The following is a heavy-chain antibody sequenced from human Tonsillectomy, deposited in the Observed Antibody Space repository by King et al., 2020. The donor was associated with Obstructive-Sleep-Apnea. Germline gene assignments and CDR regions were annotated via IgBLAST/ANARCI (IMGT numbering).Heavy chain of an antibody. CDR1: GFTFSSYT. CDR3: ARDARYSSSWSDY. J-gene: IGHJ4*02. Sequence: VQLVESGGGVVQPGRSLRLSCAASGFTFSSYTMHWVRQAPGKGLEWVAVISSDGSNKYYADSVKGRVTISRDNSKNTLYLQMNSLRVEDTAVYHCARDARYSSSWSDYWGQGTLVTVSS. CDR2: ISSDGSNK. D-gene: IGHD6-13*01. V-gene: IGHV3-30-3*01.